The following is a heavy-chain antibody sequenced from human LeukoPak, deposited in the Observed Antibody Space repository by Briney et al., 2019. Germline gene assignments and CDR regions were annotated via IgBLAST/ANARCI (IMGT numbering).Heavy chain of an antibody. J-gene: IGHJ4*02. CDR1: GGSLSSYY. D-gene: IGHD1-14*01. CDR3: ASSRLNHPVDY. V-gene: IGHV4-4*07. CDR2: IYTSGST. Sequence: SETLSLTCTVSGGSLSSYYWSWIRQPAGKGLEWIGRIYTSGSTNYNPSLKSRVTMSVDTSKNQFSLKLSSVTAADTAVYYCASSRLNHPVDYWSQGTLVTVSS.